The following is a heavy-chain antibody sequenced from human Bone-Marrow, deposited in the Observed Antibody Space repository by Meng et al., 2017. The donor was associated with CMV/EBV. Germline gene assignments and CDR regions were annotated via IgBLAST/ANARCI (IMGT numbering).Heavy chain of an antibody. J-gene: IGHJ4*02. CDR2: ISGSGSRI. CDR3: ARGSRDQASLQPFDY. Sequence: GGSLRLPCSASGFTFSSYSMNWVRQAPGKGLEWVSYISGSGSRIYYADSVKGRVTIFRGNAENSLNLQMNNLRAEDTAVYYCARGSRDQASLQPFDYWGQGTLVTVSS. CDR1: GFTFSSYS. D-gene: IGHD5-18*01. V-gene: IGHV3-48*04.